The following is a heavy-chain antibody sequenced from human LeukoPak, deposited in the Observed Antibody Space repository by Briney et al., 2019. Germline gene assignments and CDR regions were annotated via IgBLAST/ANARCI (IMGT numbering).Heavy chain of an antibody. V-gene: IGHV1-69*06. Sequence: SVKVSCKASGGTFSNYAITWVRQAPGQGLEWMGGLIPIFGTGNYAQKFQGRVTITADKSTRTAYMELSSLRSEDTAVYNCARGEGLYYFYYLDVWGKGTTVTVSS. CDR2: LIPIFGTG. J-gene: IGHJ6*03. CDR1: GGTFSNYA. D-gene: IGHD1-26*01. CDR3: ARGEGLYYFYYLDV.